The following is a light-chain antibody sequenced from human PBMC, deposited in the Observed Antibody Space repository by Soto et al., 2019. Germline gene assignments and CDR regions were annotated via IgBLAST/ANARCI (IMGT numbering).Light chain of an antibody. CDR1: SSDVGSYNL. Sequence: QSVLTQPASVSGSPGQSITISCTGTSSDVGSYNLVSWYQQYPGKVPKLMIYENSKLPSGVSNRFSGSKSGNTASLTISGLQAEDEADYYCCSYAGSSTVVFGGGTQLTVL. CDR3: CSYAGSSTVV. CDR2: ENS. J-gene: IGLJ2*01. V-gene: IGLV2-23*01.